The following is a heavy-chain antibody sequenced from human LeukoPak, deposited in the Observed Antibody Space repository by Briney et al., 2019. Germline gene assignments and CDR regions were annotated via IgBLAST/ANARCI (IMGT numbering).Heavy chain of an antibody. CDR2: PSSSGSTI. Sequence: PAGTLSCSSAVSAFTYFDIYMRWHRPAQGQGWVGVLYPSSSGSTIDHTDSVKGRFTISRDNDKTSLYLHMNSLSAEDTAVYYCASYTTYYAFRDVWGKGTPVTVSS. CDR1: AFTYFDIY. J-gene: IGHJ6*03. V-gene: IGHV3-11*01. D-gene: IGHD3-16*01. CDR3: ASYTTYYAFRDV.